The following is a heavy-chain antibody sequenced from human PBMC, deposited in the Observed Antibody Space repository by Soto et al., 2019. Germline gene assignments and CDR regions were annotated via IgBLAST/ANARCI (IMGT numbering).Heavy chain of an antibody. J-gene: IGHJ6*02. D-gene: IGHD2-2*01. CDR3: ARHVPAAGYYYGMDV. CDR2: IIPIFGTA. CDR1: GGTFSSYA. Sequence: QVQLVQSGAEVKKPGSSVKVSCKASGGTFSSYAISWVRQAPGQGLEWMGGIIPIFGTANYAQKFQGRVTITANESTSTAYMELSSLRGEDTAVYYWARHVPAAGYYYGMDVWGQGTTVTVSS. V-gene: IGHV1-69*12.